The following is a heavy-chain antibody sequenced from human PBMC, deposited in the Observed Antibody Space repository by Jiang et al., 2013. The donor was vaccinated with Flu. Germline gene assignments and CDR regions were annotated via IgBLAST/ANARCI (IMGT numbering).Heavy chain of an antibody. Sequence: GSGLVKPSETLSVTCTVSGDSVSSASYYWSWIRQPPGKGLEWIGYIYFSGSTNYNASLKSRVTISLETSKNQFSLKLESVTAADTAVYFCARDSGDDSTNYFDYWGQGTLVTVSS. J-gene: IGHJ4*02. CDR1: GDSVSSASYY. D-gene: IGHD4-17*01. V-gene: IGHV4-61*01. CDR2: IYFSGST. CDR3: ARDSGDDSTNYFDY.